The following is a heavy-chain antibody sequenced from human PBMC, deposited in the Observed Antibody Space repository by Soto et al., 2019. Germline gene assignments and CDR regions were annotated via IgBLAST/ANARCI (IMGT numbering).Heavy chain of an antibody. Sequence: QVQLVQSGAEVKKPGASVKVSCKASGYTFTSYDINWVRQATGQGLEWMGWMNPNSGNTGYAQKFQGRVTMTRYTSRSTVYMERSGLRSEDTAVYYWAREMTTRGMDGWGQGATVTGSS. J-gene: IGHJ6*02. CDR2: MNPNSGNT. V-gene: IGHV1-8*01. D-gene: IGHD1-1*01. CDR3: AREMTTRGMDG. CDR1: GYTFTSYD.